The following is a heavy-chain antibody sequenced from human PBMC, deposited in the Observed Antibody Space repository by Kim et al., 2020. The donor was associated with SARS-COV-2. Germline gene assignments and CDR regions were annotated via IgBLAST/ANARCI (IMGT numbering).Heavy chain of an antibody. V-gene: IGHV4-59*01. CDR3: ASVVAPRWFDP. D-gene: IGHD2-15*01. Sequence: NYNPSLKSRVTISVDTAKIQFSLKLSSVTAADTAVYYCASVVAPRWFDPWGQGTLVTVSS. J-gene: IGHJ5*02.